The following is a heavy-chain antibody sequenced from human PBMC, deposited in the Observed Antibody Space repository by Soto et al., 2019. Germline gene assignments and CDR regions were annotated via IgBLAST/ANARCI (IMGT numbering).Heavy chain of an antibody. CDR3: ARGSAIFGVVIHAFDI. CDR2: INPSGGST. J-gene: IGHJ3*02. D-gene: IGHD3-3*01. Sequence: QVQLVQSGAEVKKPGASVKVSCKASGYTFTSYYMHWVRQAPGQGLEWMGIINPSGGSTSYAQKSQGRVTMTXXPXTXXVYMELSSLRSEDTAVYYCARGSAIFGVVIHAFDIWGQGTMVTVSS. CDR1: GYTFTSYY. V-gene: IGHV1-46*01.